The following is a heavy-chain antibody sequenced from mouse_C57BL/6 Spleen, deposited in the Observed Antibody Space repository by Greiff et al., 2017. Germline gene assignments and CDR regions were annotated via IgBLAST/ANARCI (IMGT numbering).Heavy chain of an antibody. CDR3: ARSVYSNYGMGYAMDY. V-gene: IGHV1-72*01. CDR1: GYTFTSYW. Sequence: QVQLQQPGAELVKPGASVKLSCKASGYTFTSYWMHWVKQRPGRGLEWIGRIDPNSGGTKYNEKFKSKATLTVDKPSSTAYMQLSSLTSEDSAVYYCARSVYSNYGMGYAMDYWGKGTSVTVAS. D-gene: IGHD2-5*01. CDR2: IDPNSGGT. J-gene: IGHJ4*01.